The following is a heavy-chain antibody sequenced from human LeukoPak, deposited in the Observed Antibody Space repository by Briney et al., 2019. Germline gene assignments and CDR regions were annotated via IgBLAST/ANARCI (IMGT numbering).Heavy chain of an antibody. CDR3: ARARNVLLWFGEFS. D-gene: IGHD3-10*01. V-gene: IGHV3-21*01. CDR1: GFTFSSYS. J-gene: IGHJ5*02. Sequence: GGSLRLSCAASGFTFSSYSMNWVRQAPGKGLEWVSSISSSSSYIYYADSVKGRFTIPRDNAKNSLYLQMNSLRAEDTAVYYCARARNVLLWFGEFSWGQGTLVTVSS. CDR2: ISSSSSYI.